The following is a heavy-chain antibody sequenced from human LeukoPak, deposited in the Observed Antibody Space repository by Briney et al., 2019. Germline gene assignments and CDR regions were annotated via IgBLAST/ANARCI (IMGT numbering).Heavy chain of an antibody. J-gene: IGHJ6*02. CDR1: GGSISSYY. Sequence: SETLSLTCTVSGGSISSYYWSWIRQPPGKGLEWIGYIYYSGSTNYNPSLKSRVTISVDTSKNQFSLKLSSVTAADTAVYYCARDLGEANRDYYYYYGMDVWGQGTTVTVSS. CDR3: ARDLGEANRDYYYYYGMDV. CDR2: IYYSGST. D-gene: IGHD3-16*01. V-gene: IGHV4-59*01.